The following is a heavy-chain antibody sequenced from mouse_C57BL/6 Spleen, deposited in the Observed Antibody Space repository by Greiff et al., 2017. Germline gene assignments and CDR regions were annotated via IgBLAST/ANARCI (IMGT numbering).Heavy chain of an antibody. CDR3: ARGGSSYERKFDY. Sequence: QVQLKQPGAELVRPGTSVKLSCKASGYTFTSYWMHWVKQRPGQGLEWIGVIDPSDSYTNYNQKFKGKATLTVDTSSSTAYMQLSSLTSEDSAVYYCARGGSSYERKFDYWGQGTTLTVSS. J-gene: IGHJ2*01. V-gene: IGHV1-59*01. CDR1: GYTFTSYW. D-gene: IGHD1-1*01. CDR2: IDPSDSYT.